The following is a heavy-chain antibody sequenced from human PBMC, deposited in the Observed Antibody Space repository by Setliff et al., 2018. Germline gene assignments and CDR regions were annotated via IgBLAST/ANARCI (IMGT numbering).Heavy chain of an antibody. J-gene: IGHJ3*02. CDR1: GYTFTSHY. V-gene: IGHV1-2*04. Sequence: ASVKVSCKASGYTFTSHYMHWVRQAPGLGLEWMGTINPSSGRTNYAQKVQGWVTMTRDTSISTAYMELCRLRSDDTAVYYCARAGGSGWYFDAFDIWGQGTMVTVSS. D-gene: IGHD6-19*01. CDR2: INPSSGRT. CDR3: ARAGGSGWYFDAFDI.